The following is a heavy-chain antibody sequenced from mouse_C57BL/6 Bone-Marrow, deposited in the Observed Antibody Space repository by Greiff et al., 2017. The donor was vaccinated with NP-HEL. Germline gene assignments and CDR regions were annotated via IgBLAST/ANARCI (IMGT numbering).Heavy chain of an antibody. CDR3: ARKIGSPAWFAY. CDR1: GYTFTSYG. V-gene: IGHV1-81*01. D-gene: IGHD2-14*01. CDR2: IYPRSGNT. Sequence: QVQLQQSGAELARPGASVKLSCKASGYTFTSYGISWVKQRTGQGLEWIGEIYPRSGNTYYNEKFKGKATLTADKSSSTAYMELRSLTSEDSAVYFCARKIGSPAWFAYWGQGTLVTVSA. J-gene: IGHJ3*01.